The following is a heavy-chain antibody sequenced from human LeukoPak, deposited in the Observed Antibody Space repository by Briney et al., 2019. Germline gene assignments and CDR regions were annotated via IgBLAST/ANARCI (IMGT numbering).Heavy chain of an antibody. CDR3: ARGGRWGAFDI. J-gene: IGHJ3*02. V-gene: IGHV3-30*14. CDR2: ISYDGSNK. CDR1: GFTFSSYA. D-gene: IGHD3-16*01. Sequence: PGGSLRLPCAASGFTFSSYAMHWVRQAPGKGLEWVAVISYDGSNKYYADSVKGRFTISRDNSRNTLYLQMNSLRAEDTAVYYCARGGRWGAFDIWGQGTMVTVSS.